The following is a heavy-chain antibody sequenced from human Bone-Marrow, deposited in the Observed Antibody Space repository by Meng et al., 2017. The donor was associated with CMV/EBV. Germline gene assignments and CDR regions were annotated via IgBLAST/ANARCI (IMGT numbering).Heavy chain of an antibody. J-gene: IGHJ4*02. Sequence: GESLKISCAASGFTFSSYSMNWVRQAPGKGLEWAANIKQDGSEKYYVDSVKGRFTISRDNAKNSLYLQMNSLRAEDTAVYYCARVRFWSGYRNYFDYWGQGTLVTVSS. V-gene: IGHV3-7*01. CDR1: GFTFSSYS. CDR2: IKQDGSEK. D-gene: IGHD3-3*01. CDR3: ARVRFWSGYRNYFDY.